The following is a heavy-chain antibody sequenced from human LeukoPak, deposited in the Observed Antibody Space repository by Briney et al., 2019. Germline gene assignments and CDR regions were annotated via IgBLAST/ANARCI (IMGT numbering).Heavy chain of an antibody. D-gene: IGHD5-24*01. CDR1: GYIFTCHG. V-gene: IGHV1-18*01. Sequence: GASVKVSCKASGYIFTCHGINWVRQAPGQGLEWMGWISPYNGSTNYAQRVQGRVTMTTDTSTSTAYMELRSLRSDDTAVYYCARDGNGYFPAGIDNWFDPWGQGTLVTVSS. J-gene: IGHJ5*02. CDR3: ARDGNGYFPAGIDNWFDP. CDR2: ISPYNGST.